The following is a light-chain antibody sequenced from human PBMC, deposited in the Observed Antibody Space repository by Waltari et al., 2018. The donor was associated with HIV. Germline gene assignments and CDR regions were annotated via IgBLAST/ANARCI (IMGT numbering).Light chain of an antibody. CDR1: RSNIGAGSD. V-gene: IGLV1-40*01. J-gene: IGLJ2*01. CDR2: GTS. Sequence: QSVLTQPPSVSGAPGERVTLACTGTRSNIGAGSDVPWYQQFPGTAPKLLIHGTSTRPSGVPDRFSGFKSGTSASLVITGLQAEDEADYYCQSYDTSLTGSDVIFGGGTRLTVL. CDR3: QSYDTSLTGSDVI.